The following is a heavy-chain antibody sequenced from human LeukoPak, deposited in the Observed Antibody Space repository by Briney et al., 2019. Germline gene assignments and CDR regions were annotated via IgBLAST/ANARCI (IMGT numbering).Heavy chain of an antibody. J-gene: IGHJ4*02. V-gene: IGHV4-34*01. Sequence: SETLSLTCAVYGGSFSGYYWSWIRQPPGKGLGWIGEIKHSGSTTYNPSLKSRVTISVDTSKNQFSLKLSSVTAADTAVYYCARLNYYGSGSYYPKYYFDFWGRETRVTVPS. CDR3: ARLNYYGSGSYYPKYYFDF. CDR2: IKHSGST. D-gene: IGHD3-10*01. CDR1: GGSFSGYY.